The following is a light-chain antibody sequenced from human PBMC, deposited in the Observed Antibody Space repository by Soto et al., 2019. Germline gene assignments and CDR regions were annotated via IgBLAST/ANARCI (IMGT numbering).Light chain of an antibody. CDR1: SSNIGAGYD. CDR2: GNS. Sequence: QCVLTQPPSVSGAPGQRVTISCTGSSSNIGAGYDVHWYQQLPGTAPKLLIYGNSNRPSGVPDRFSGSKSGTSASLAITGLQAEDAADYYCQSYDSSLSGSYVFGTGTKLTVL. CDR3: QSYDSSLSGSYV. J-gene: IGLJ1*01. V-gene: IGLV1-40*01.